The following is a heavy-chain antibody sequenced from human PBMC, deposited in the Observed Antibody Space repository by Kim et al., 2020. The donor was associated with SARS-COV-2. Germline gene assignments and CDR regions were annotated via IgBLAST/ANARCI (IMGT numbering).Heavy chain of an antibody. J-gene: IGHJ4*02. D-gene: IGHD6-13*01. V-gene: IGHV1-8*01. Sequence: ARRLQGRVTMTRNTSISTVYMGLSSLRSEDTAVYYCARGLNTYSSSWMDYWGQGTLVTVSS. CDR3: ARGLNTYSSSWMDY.